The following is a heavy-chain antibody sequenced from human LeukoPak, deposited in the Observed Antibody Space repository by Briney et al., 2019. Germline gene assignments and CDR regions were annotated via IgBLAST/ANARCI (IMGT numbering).Heavy chain of an antibody. CDR3: AKPTSGWTGGFDY. CDR1: GFTFSNYG. CDR2: ISYDGSNE. V-gene: IGHV3-30*18. D-gene: IGHD6-19*01. Sequence: QAGRSLRLSCAASGFTFSNYGMHWVRQPPGKGLEWVGVISYDGSNEYYADSVKDRFTISRDNSKNTLYLQMNSLRAEDTAVYYCAKPTSGWTGGFDYWGQGTLVTVSS. J-gene: IGHJ4*02.